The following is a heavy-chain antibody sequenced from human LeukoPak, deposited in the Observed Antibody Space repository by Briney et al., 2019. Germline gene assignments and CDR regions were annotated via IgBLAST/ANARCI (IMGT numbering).Heavy chain of an antibody. Sequence: GGSLRLSCAASVFTFSSYSMNWVRQAPGKGLEWVSSISSSSSYIYYADSVKGRFTISRDNAKNSLYLQMNSLRAEDTAVYYCARDPMATIVGGFDYWGQGTLVTVSS. D-gene: IGHD5-24*01. V-gene: IGHV3-21*01. CDR1: VFTFSSYS. J-gene: IGHJ4*02. CDR2: ISSSSSYI. CDR3: ARDPMATIVGGFDY.